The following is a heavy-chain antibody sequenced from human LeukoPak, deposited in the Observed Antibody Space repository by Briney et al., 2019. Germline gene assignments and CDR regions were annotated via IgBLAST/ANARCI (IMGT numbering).Heavy chain of an antibody. CDR2: IAHHGSNK. J-gene: IGHJ4*02. CDR3: AKDGSWSCTD. Sequence: GGSLRLSCAASGFTFSRNAIHWVRQGPGKGLEWVSYIAHHGSNKYYAGSVKGRFTISRDNSKRTLYLQMNSLRADDTAVYYCAKDGSWSCTDWGQGTLVTVSS. V-gene: IGHV3-30*02. CDR1: GFTFSRNA. D-gene: IGHD2-8*02.